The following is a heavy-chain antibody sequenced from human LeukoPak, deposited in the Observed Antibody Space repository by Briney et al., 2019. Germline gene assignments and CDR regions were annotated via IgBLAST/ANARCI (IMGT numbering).Heavy chain of an antibody. D-gene: IGHD4-17*01. V-gene: IGHV3-30-3*01. CDR1: GFTFSSYA. CDR3: ARDNPYGDYVGHPGGMDV. Sequence: PGGSLRLSCAASGFTFSSYAMYWVRQAPGKGLEWVAVISYDGSNKYYADSVKGRFTISRDNSKNTLYLQMNSLRAEDTAVYYCARDNPYGDYVGHPGGMDVWGQGTTVTVSS. CDR2: ISYDGSNK. J-gene: IGHJ6*02.